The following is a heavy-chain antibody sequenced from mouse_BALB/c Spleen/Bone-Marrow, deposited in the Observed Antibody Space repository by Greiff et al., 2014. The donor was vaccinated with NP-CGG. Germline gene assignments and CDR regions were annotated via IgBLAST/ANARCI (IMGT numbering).Heavy chain of an antibody. CDR1: GYSFTSYW. CDR2: IHPSDRVT. D-gene: IGHD2-1*01. Sequence: QVQLQQSGAELVRPGASVKLSCKASGYSFTSYWMNWVKQRPGQGLEWIGMIHPSDRVTRLNHNFKDKATLTVDKSSSTAYMQLSSPTSEDAAVYYCAKDGNPFDFWGQGTTLTVSS. V-gene: IGHV1-61*01. J-gene: IGHJ2*01. CDR3: AKDGNPFDF.